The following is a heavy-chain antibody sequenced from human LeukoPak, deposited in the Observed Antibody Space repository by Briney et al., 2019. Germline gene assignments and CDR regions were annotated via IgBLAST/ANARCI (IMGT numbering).Heavy chain of an antibody. CDR2: IRDSGGFT. CDR3: ARAAEISALDH. CDR1: GFTFSSYA. D-gene: IGHD6-13*01. J-gene: IGHJ4*02. Sequence: GGSLRLSCAASGFTFSSYAMSWVRQAPGKGLEWVSLIRDSGGFTYYADSVKGRFTISRDNSKNTLYVQMSSQRADDTAVYYCARAAEISALDHWGRGTLVTVSS. V-gene: IGHV3-23*01.